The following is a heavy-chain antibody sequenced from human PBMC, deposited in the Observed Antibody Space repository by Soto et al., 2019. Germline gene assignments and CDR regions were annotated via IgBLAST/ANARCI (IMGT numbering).Heavy chain of an antibody. D-gene: IGHD4-17*01. CDR2: IIPIFGTA. CDR3: AQGSSYGDYVGWFDP. J-gene: IGHJ5*02. V-gene: IGHV1-69*01. Sequence: QVQLVQSGAEVKKPGSSVKVSCKASGGTFSSYAISWVRQAPGQGLEWMGGIIPIFGTANYAQKFQGRVTITADESTSTDYMELSSLRYEDTAVYYCAQGSSYGDYVGWFDPWGQGTLVPVSS. CDR1: GGTFSSYA.